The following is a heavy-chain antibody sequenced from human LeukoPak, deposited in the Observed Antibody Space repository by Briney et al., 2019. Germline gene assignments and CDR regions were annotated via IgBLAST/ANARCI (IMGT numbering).Heavy chain of an antibody. D-gene: IGHD6-13*01. CDR1: GFTYRSYG. CDR3: AKDAAGHSFYCFDY. CDR2: IRYDRTNT. Sequence: GGSLTDSCPGSGFTYRSYGMHWVRQVRAKGLAGVAFIRYDRTNTHYADSVKGRFTTSRDNSKNTLYLQMNSLRPEDTAVYYCAKDAAGHSFYCFDYWGQGTLVTVSS. J-gene: IGHJ4*02. V-gene: IGHV3-30*02.